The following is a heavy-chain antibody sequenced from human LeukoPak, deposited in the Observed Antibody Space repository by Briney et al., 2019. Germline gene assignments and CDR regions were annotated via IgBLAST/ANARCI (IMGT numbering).Heavy chain of an antibody. D-gene: IGHD3-3*01. V-gene: IGHV1-8*01. CDR2: MNPNSGNT. J-gene: IGHJ6*02. CDR3: ARANALYYDFWSGRQMDV. Sequence: AASVKVSCKASGYTFTSYDINWVRQATGQGLEWMGWMNPNSGNTGYAQKFQGRVTMTRNTSISTAYMELSSLRSEDTAVYYCARANALYYDFWSGRQMDVWGQGTTVTVSS. CDR1: GYTFTSYD.